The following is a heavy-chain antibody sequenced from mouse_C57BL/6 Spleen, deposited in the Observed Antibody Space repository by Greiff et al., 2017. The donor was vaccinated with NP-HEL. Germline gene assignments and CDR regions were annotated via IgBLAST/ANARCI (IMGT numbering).Heavy chain of an antibody. D-gene: IGHD1-1*01. J-gene: IGHJ2*01. Sequence: EVQLVESGGGLVKPGGSLKLSCAASGFTFSDYGMHWVRQAPGKGLEWVAYISSGSSTIYYADTVKGRFTISRDNAKNTLFLQMTSLRSEDTAMYYCAREYYGPIDYWGQGTTLTVSS. CDR1: GFTFSDYG. CDR2: ISSGSSTI. V-gene: IGHV5-17*01. CDR3: AREYYGPIDY.